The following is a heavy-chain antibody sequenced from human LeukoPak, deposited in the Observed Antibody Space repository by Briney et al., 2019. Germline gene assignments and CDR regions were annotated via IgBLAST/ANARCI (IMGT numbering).Heavy chain of an antibody. J-gene: IGHJ4*02. V-gene: IGHV3-74*01. Sequence: GGSLRLSCAASGFGFSSHWMHWVRQAPGEGLVWVSRINAGGSGTSYADSVEGRFTISRDNAKDTLYLQMNSLRVEDTAVYYCARGRPHGNDYWGQGTLVTVSS. CDR3: ARGRPHGNDY. CDR1: GFGFSSHW. D-gene: IGHD4-23*01. CDR2: INAGGSGT.